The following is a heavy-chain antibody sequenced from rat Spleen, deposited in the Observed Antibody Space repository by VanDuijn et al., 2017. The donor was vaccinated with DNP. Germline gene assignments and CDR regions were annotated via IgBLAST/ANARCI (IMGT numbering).Heavy chain of an antibody. D-gene: IGHD2-1*01. V-gene: IGHV10-5*01. J-gene: IGHJ2*01. CDR3: TADPYY. CDR2: IRTKPNNYAT. CDR1: GFIFSKYG. Sequence: VQLVESGGGPVQPGRSLKLSCVASGFIFSKYGMAWVRQAPGKGLEWVARIRTKPNNYATYYADSVKGRFTISRDDSKSMVYLQMDNLKTEDTAMYYCTADPYYWGQGVMVTVSS.